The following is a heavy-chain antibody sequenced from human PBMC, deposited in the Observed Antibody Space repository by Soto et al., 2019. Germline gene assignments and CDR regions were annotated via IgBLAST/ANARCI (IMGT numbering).Heavy chain of an antibody. D-gene: IGHD1-26*01. Sequence: PGGSLRLSCAASGFTFSSYSMNWVRQAPGKGLEWVGRIKSKTDGGTTDYAAPVKGRFTISRDDSKNTLYLQMNSLKTEDTAVYYCTTDSEVDYYGMDVWGQGTTVTVSS. CDR2: IKSKTDGGTT. CDR1: GFTFSSYS. CDR3: TTDSEVDYYGMDV. J-gene: IGHJ6*02. V-gene: IGHV3-15*01.